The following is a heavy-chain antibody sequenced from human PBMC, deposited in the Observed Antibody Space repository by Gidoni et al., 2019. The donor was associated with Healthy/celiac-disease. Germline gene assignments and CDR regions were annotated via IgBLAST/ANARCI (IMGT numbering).Heavy chain of an antibody. Sequence: QVQLVQSGAEVKKPGASVKVSCKASGYTFTSYDINWVRQATGQGLEWMGWMNPNSGNTGYAQKFQGRVTMTRNTSISTAYMELSSLRSEDTAVYYCARGGEQQLVLYWAFDYWGQGTLVTVSS. V-gene: IGHV1-8*01. CDR3: ARGGEQQLVLYWAFDY. J-gene: IGHJ4*02. CDR1: GYTFTSYD. CDR2: MNPNSGNT. D-gene: IGHD6-13*01.